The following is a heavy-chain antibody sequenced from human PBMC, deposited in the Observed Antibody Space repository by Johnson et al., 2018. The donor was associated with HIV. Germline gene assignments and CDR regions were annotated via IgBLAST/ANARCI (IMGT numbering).Heavy chain of an antibody. V-gene: IGHV3-66*01. Sequence: VQLVESGGGVVQPGRSLRLSCAASGFTVSSNYMSWVRQAPGKGLEWVSVIYSGGSTYYTDSVQGRFTISRDNAKNSLSLQMNSLRAEDTAVYYCARAPEVRGVDAFDVWGQGTVVTVSS. CDR1: GFTVSSNY. CDR2: IYSGGST. CDR3: ARAPEVRGVDAFDV. D-gene: IGHD3-10*01. J-gene: IGHJ3*01.